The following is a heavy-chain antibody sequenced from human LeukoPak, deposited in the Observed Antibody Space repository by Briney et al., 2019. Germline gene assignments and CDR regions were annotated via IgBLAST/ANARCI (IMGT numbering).Heavy chain of an antibody. J-gene: IGHJ4*02. Sequence: SETLSLTCAVYGGSFSDYYWTWVRQPPGKGLEWIGEIIHSGDTTNYNPSLKSRVTISLDTSKSQFSLKLSSVTAADTAVYYCARVLAAATLDYWGQGTLVTVSS. CDR2: IIHSGDTT. CDR1: GGSFSDYY. CDR3: ARVLAAATLDY. D-gene: IGHD6-13*01. V-gene: IGHV4-34*12.